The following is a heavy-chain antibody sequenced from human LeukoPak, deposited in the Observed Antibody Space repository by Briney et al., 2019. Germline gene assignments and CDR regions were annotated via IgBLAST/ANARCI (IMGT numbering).Heavy chain of an antibody. CDR3: ARDLAAPPGYMDV. J-gene: IGHJ6*03. CDR2: ISSGGNT. CDR1: GYIFSNYG. D-gene: IGHD6-6*01. V-gene: IGHV1-18*01. Sequence: ASVKVSCKATGYIFSNYGISWVRQAPGHGLEWMGWISSGGNTNYAPKFQDRATMTTDTSTSTAYMELRSLRFDDTAVYYCARDLAAPPGYMDVWGKGTTVTVSS.